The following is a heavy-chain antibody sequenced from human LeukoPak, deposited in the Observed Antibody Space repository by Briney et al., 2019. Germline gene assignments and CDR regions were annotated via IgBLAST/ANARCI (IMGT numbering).Heavy chain of an antibody. J-gene: IGHJ4*02. CDR1: GFIFSTYA. D-gene: IGHD6-19*01. V-gene: IGHV3-21*01. CDR2: ISSSSSYI. CDR3: AIPWVAVAGNDLGY. Sequence: PGGSLGLSCAASGFIFSTYAMNWVRQAPGKGLEWVSSISSSSSYIYYADSVKGRFTISRDNAKNSLYLQMNSLRAEDTAVYYCAIPWVAVAGNDLGYWGQGNLVTVSS.